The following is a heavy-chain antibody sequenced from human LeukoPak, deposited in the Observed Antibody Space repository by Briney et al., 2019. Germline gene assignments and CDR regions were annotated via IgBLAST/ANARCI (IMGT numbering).Heavy chain of an antibody. CDR3: AKDPRQQLVPEYFLH. CDR1: GFTFSSYA. CDR2: ISGSGGST. D-gene: IGHD6-13*01. J-gene: IGHJ1*01. V-gene: IGHV3-23*01. Sequence: QSGGSLRLSCAASGFTFSSYAMSWVRQAPGKGLEWVSAISGSGGSTYYADSVKGRFTISRDNSKNTLYLQMNSLRAEDTAVYYCAKDPRQQLVPEYFLHWGQGTLVTVSS.